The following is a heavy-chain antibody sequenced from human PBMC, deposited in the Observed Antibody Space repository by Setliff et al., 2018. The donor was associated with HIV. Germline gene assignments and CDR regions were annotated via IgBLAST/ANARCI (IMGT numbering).Heavy chain of an antibody. CDR3: ARDLHILYSNSGGGFDY. J-gene: IGHJ4*02. D-gene: IGHD6-6*01. Sequence: PGGSLRLSCAASGFIFSDYYMSWIRQAPGKGLEWVSYISHSGFTIYYADSVKGRFTISRDNAKNSLYLQMNSLRVEDTAVYYCARDLHILYSNSGGGFDYWGQGTLVTVSS. CDR2: ISHSGFTI. V-gene: IGHV3-11*04. CDR1: GFIFSDYY.